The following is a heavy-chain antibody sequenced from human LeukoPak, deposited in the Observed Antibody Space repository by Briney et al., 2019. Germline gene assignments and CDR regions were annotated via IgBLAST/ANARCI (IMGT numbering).Heavy chain of an antibody. Sequence: GGSLRLSCAASGFTFSSYAMSWVRQAPGKGLEWVSAISGSGGSTYYADSVKGRFTISRDNSKNTLYLQMNSLRAEDTAVYYCAKDRSSIAVAGTYDYWGQGTLVTVCS. J-gene: IGHJ4*02. CDR1: GFTFSSYA. CDR2: ISGSGGST. CDR3: AKDRSSIAVAGTYDY. D-gene: IGHD6-19*01. V-gene: IGHV3-23*01.